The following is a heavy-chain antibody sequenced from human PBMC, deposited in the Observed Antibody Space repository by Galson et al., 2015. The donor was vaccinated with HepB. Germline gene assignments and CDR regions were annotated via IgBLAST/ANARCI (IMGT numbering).Heavy chain of an antibody. Sequence: SETLSLTCAVYGGSFSGYYWSWIRQPPGKGLECIGEINHSGSTNYNPSLKSRVTISVDTSKNQFSLKLSSVTAADTAVYYCARVGRWLQQAPYYFDYWGQGTLVTVSS. CDR2: INHSGST. V-gene: IGHV4-34*01. CDR3: ARVGRWLQQAPYYFDY. CDR1: GGSFSGYY. D-gene: IGHD5-24*01. J-gene: IGHJ4*02.